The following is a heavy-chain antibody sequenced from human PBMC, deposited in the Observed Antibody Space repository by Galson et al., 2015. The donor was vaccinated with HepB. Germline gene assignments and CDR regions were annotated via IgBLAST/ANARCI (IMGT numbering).Heavy chain of an antibody. Sequence: PALVKPTQTLTLTCTLSGFSLTTSGVGVGWIRQPPGKALEWLALIYWDDHKRYRLSLKSRLTITKDTSKKQVVLTMTNMDPVDTATYFCAHTDGSGTYYDRAYFDYWGQGTLVIVSS. CDR1: GFSLTTSGVG. D-gene: IGHD3-10*01. CDR3: AHTDGSGTYYDRAYFDY. V-gene: IGHV2-5*02. CDR2: IYWDDHK. J-gene: IGHJ4*02.